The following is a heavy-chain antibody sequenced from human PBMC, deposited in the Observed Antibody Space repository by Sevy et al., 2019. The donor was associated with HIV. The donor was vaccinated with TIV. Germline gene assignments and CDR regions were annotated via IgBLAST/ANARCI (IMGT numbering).Heavy chain of an antibody. Sequence: GGSLRLSCAASGFTFSDAWMGWVRQAAGKGLECVGRIKSKSDGGTVEHAAPVKGRFTIPRDDSKDTQYLQMNSLKTEDTAVYFCITYPRITTTGTGGFDPWGQGTLVTVSS. J-gene: IGHJ5*02. V-gene: IGHV3-15*01. D-gene: IGHD6-13*01. CDR3: ITYPRITTTGTGGFDP. CDR2: IKSKSDGGTV. CDR1: GFTFSDAW.